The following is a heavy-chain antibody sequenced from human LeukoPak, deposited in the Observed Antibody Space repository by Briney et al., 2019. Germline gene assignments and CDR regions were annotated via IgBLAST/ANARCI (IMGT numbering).Heavy chain of an antibody. D-gene: IGHD2-2*01. J-gene: IGHJ4*02. CDR3: ARVMWDCSSTSCYQGGDY. Sequence: SETLSLTCIVSGGSISSGDYYWSWIRQHPGKGLEWIGYIYYSGSTFYNPSLKSRVTISVDTSTNQFSLKLRSVTAADAAVYYCARVMWDCSSTSCYQGGDYWGQGTLVTASS. CDR1: GGSISSGDYY. CDR2: IYYSGST. V-gene: IGHV4-31*03.